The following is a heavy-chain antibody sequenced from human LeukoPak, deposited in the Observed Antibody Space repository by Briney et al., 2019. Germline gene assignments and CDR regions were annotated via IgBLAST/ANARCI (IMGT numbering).Heavy chain of an antibody. CDR3: ARGYSSSWYLFDY. D-gene: IGHD6-13*01. V-gene: IGHV3-23*01. CDR1: GFTFSSYA. CDR2: ISGSGGST. J-gene: IGHJ4*02. Sequence: GGSLGLSCAASGFTFSSYAMNWVRQAPGKGLEWVSAISGSGGSTYYADSVKGRFTISRDNSKNTLYLQMNSLGAEDTAVYYCARGYSSSWYLFDYWGQGTLVTVSS.